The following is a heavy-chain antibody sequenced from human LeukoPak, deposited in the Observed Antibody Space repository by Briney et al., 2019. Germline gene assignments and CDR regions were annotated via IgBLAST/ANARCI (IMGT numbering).Heavy chain of an antibody. Sequence: SETLSLTCTVSGGSISSYYWSWIRQPAGKGLEWIGRIYTSGGTNYNPSLKSRVTMSVDASKNQFSLKLSSVTAADTAVYYCAKDREWWELLLSVRSGFDYWGQGTLVTVSS. CDR2: IYTSGGT. CDR1: GGSISSYY. D-gene: IGHD1-26*01. V-gene: IGHV4-4*07. CDR3: AKDREWWELLLSVRSGFDY. J-gene: IGHJ4*02.